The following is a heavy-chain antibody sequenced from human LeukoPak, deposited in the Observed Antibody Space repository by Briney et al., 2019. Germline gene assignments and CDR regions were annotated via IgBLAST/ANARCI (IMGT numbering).Heavy chain of an antibody. D-gene: IGHD6-19*01. J-gene: IGHJ1*01. CDR2: ISYDGSNK. CDR1: GFTFSSYA. V-gene: IGHV3-30*04. Sequence: GGSLRLSCAASGFTFSSYAMHWVRQAPGKGLEWVAVISYDGSNKYYADSVKGRFTISRDNSKNTLYLQMNSLRAEDTAVYYCARGGKRALAGTRSPQYFQHWGQGTLVTVSS. CDR3: ARGGKRALAGTRSPQYFQH.